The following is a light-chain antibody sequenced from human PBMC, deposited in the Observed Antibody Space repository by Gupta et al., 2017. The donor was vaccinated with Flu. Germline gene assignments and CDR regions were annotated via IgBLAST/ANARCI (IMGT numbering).Light chain of an antibody. CDR2: EVT. J-gene: IGLJ1*01. V-gene: IGLV2-18*02. CDR3: CSYTSSDNYV. CDR1: SSDVGSYNR. Sequence: QSALTQPPSVSGSPGPSVTITCTGTSSDVGSYNRVSWYQQPPGTAPKLMIYEVTNRPAGVPGRFSGSKSGNTASLTISVHPAEDAADYYYCSYTSSDNYVFGTGTKFTVL.